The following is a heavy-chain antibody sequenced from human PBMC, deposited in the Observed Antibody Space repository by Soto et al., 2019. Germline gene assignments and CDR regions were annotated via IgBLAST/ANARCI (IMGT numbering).Heavy chain of an antibody. V-gene: IGHV1-3*01. J-gene: IGHJ4*02. CDR2: INAGNGNT. Sequence: ASVKVSCKASGYTFTSYTLHWVRQAPGQRLEWMGWINAGNGNTKYSQKFQGRVTITRDTSASTAYMELSSLRSEDTAVYYCARDRYMGSGSYNHFDHWGQGTLVTVSS. CDR3: ARDRYMGSGSYNHFDH. D-gene: IGHD3-10*01. CDR1: GYTFTSYT.